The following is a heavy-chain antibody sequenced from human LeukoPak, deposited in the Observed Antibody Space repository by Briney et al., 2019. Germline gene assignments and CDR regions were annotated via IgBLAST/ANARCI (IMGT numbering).Heavy chain of an antibody. CDR2: IYYSGST. D-gene: IGHD3-10*01. CDR1: GGSISSYY. Sequence: PSETLSLTCAVYGGSISSYYWSWIRQPPGKGLEWIGYIYYSGSTNYNPSLKSRVTISVDTSKNQFSLKLSSVTAADTAVYYCARALDYYGSGRPFDPWGQGTLVTVSS. V-gene: IGHV4-59*01. J-gene: IGHJ5*02. CDR3: ARALDYYGSGRPFDP.